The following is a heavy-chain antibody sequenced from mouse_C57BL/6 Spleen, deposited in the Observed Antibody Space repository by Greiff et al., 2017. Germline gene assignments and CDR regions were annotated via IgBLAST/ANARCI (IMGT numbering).Heavy chain of an antibody. Sequence: VQLQQPGAELVMPGASVKLSCKASGYTFTSYWMHWVKQRPGQGLEWIGEIDPSASYTNYNQKFKGKSTLTVDKSSSTAYMQLSSLTSEDSAVYYCARWLRAMDYWGQGTSVTVSS. D-gene: IGHD2-2*01. CDR1: GYTFTSYW. V-gene: IGHV1-69*01. CDR2: IDPSASYT. CDR3: ARWLRAMDY. J-gene: IGHJ4*01.